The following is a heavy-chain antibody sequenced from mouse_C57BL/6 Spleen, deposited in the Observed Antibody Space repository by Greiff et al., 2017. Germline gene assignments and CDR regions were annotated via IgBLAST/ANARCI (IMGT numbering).Heavy chain of an antibody. CDR1: GFTFSSYG. D-gene: IGHD2-1*01. J-gene: IGHJ4*01. CDR2: ISSGGSYT. Sequence: EVMLVESGGDLVKPGGSLKLSCAASGFTFSSYGMSWVRQTPDKRLEWVGTISSGGSYTYYPDSVKGRFTISRDNAKNTLYLQMSSLKSEDTAMYYCARLYGNYGDYYAMDYWGQGTSVTVSS. CDR3: ARLYGNYGDYYAMDY. V-gene: IGHV5-6*01.